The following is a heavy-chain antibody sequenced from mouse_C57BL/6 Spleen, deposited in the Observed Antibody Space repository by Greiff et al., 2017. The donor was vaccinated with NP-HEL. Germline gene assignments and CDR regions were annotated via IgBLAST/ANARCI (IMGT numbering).Heavy chain of an antibody. V-gene: IGHV5-16*01. Sequence: EVKLMESEGGLVQPGSSMKLSCTASGFTFSDYYMAWVRQVPEKGLEWVANINYDGSSTYYLDSLKSRFIISRDNAKNILYLQMSSLKSEDTATYYCARYYYGSLWYFDVWGTGTTVTVSS. CDR1: GFTFSDYY. D-gene: IGHD1-1*01. CDR3: ARYYYGSLWYFDV. J-gene: IGHJ1*03. CDR2: INYDGSST.